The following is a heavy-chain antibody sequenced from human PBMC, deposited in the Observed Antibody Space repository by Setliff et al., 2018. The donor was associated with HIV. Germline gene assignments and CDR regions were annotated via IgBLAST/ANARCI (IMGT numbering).Heavy chain of an antibody. J-gene: IGHJ4*02. Sequence: ASVKVSCKASGYTFTTYHMHWLRQAPGQGLEWMGIIHPKNRSTTYAQRFQDRVTMTSDTSTNTFYMELSSLKSEDTAVYYCTRNLYYYASGIHFGVYWGQGTPVTVSS. V-gene: IGHV1-46*01. CDR3: TRNLYYYASGIHFGVY. D-gene: IGHD3-10*01. CDR2: IHPKNRST. CDR1: GYTFTTYH.